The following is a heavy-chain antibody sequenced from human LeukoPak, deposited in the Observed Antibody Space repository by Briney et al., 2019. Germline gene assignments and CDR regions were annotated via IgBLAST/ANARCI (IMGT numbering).Heavy chain of an antibody. CDR1: GLTLNGYW. CDR2: INGDGTNT. V-gene: IGHV3-74*01. CDR3: ARDFGAVRTTNAFDI. J-gene: IGHJ3*02. Sequence: GGSLRLSCAGSGLTLNGYWMHWVRQAPGKGLVWVSRINGDGTNTTYADSVKGRFTISRDNAENTVYLQMNTLRVEDTAVYYCARDFGAVRTTNAFDIWGQGTMVTVSS. D-gene: IGHD1-14*01.